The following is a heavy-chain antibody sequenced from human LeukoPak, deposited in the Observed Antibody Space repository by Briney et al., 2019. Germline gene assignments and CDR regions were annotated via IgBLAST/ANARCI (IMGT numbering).Heavy chain of an antibody. CDR1: GFTFSSYT. J-gene: IGHJ4*02. CDR3: ARELGRYFDWSPGY. Sequence: GGSLRLSCAASGFTFSSYTMNWVRQAPGKGLEWVSSISSSSSYIYYADSVKGRFTISRDNAKNSLYLDMNSLRAEDTAVYHCARELGRYFDWSPGYWGQGSLVTVSS. CDR2: ISSSSSYI. V-gene: IGHV3-21*01. D-gene: IGHD3-9*01.